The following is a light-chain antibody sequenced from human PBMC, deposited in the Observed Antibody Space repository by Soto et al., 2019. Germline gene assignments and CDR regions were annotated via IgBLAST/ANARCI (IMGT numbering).Light chain of an antibody. Sequence: DIKMTQSPSSLSASVGDRVTITCRASQSISNYVNWYQEKPGKAPNLLIYAASKLQSGVPSRFSGSGSGTDFTLTISSLQPEDFATYYCQQSYTSSITFGQGTRLEIK. J-gene: IGKJ5*01. CDR2: AAS. CDR3: QQSYTSSIT. V-gene: IGKV1-39*01. CDR1: QSISNY.